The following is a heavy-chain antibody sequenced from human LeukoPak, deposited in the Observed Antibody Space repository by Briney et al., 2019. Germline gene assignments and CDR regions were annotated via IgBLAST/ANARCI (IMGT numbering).Heavy chain of an antibody. D-gene: IGHD1-26*01. CDR2: IYSGGST. J-gene: IGHJ3*02. CDR1: GFTVSSNY. CDR3: ARGIVGALVAFDI. Sequence: GGSLRLSCAASGFTVSSNYMSWVRQAPGKGLEWVSVIYSGGSTYYADSVKGRFTISRDNSKNTLYLQMNSLRAEDTAVYYCARGIVGALVAFDIWGQGTMVTVSS. V-gene: IGHV3-66*01.